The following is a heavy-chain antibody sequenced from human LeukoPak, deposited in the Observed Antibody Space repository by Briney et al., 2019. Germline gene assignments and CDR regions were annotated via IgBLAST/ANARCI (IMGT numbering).Heavy chain of an antibody. Sequence: QPGGSLRLSCAASGFTFSGDWMHWVRQAPGKGLVWVSHVSSAGYTTRYADSVKGRFTISRDNAKNSLYLQMNSLRAEDTAVYYCARSSSWSDFDYWGQGTLVTVSS. D-gene: IGHD6-19*01. J-gene: IGHJ4*02. CDR2: VSSAGYTT. CDR1: GFTFSGDW. CDR3: ARSSSWSDFDY. V-gene: IGHV3-74*01.